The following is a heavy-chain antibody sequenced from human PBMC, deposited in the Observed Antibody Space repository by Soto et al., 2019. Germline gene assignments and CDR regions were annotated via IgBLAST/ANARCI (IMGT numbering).Heavy chain of an antibody. J-gene: IGHJ6*03. CDR2: INHSGST. V-gene: IGHV4-34*01. D-gene: IGHD1-1*01. CDR1: GGSFSGYY. Sequence: SETLSLTCAVYGGSFSGYYWSWIRQPPGKGLEWIGEINHSGSTNYNPSLKSRVTISVDTSKNQFSLKLSSVTAADTAVYYCARGLPGTTTYFYYYYMDVWGKGTTVTVSS. CDR3: ARGLPGTTTYFYYYYMDV.